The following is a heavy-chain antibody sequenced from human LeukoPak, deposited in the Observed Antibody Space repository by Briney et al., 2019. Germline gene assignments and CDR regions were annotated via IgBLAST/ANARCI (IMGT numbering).Heavy chain of an antibody. D-gene: IGHD6-19*01. V-gene: IGHV3-11*01. CDR1: GFTFSDYY. CDR3: ARRGEQWLVLVPDY. Sequence: WGSLRLSCAASGFTFSDYYMSWIRQAPGKGLEWVSYISSSGSTIYYADSVKGRFTISRDNAKNSLYLQMNSLRAEDTAVYYCARRGEQWLVLVPDYWGQGTLVTVSS. CDR2: ISSSGSTI. J-gene: IGHJ4*02.